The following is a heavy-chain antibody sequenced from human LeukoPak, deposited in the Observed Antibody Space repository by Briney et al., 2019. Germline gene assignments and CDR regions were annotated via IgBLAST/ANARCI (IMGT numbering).Heavy chain of an antibody. Sequence: GGSLRLSCAASGFTFSSYGMHWVRQAPGKGLEWVAVIWYDGSNKYYADSVKGRFTISRDNSKNTLYLQMNSLRAEDTAVYYCARDQASYYYDSSGFFDYWGQGTLVTVSS. CDR1: GFTFSSYG. CDR2: IWYDGSNK. CDR3: ARDQASYYYDSSGFFDY. D-gene: IGHD3-22*01. J-gene: IGHJ4*02. V-gene: IGHV3-33*01.